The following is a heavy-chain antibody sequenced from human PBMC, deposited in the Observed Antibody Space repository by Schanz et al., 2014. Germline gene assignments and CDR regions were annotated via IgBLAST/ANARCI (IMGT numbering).Heavy chain of an antibody. CDR3: ARDRDAGGYDS. V-gene: IGHV3-53*01. CDR2: IYINSGST. J-gene: IGHJ5*01. CDR1: GFSVSTNY. D-gene: IGHD2-8*02. Sequence: EVQLVESGGGLIQPGGSLRLSCAVSGFSVSTNYMSWVRQAPGKGLEWVSSIYINSGSTNYADSVKGRFTISRDNAKNSVYLQMHSLRAEDTALYYCARDRDAGGYDSWGQGTLVTVSS.